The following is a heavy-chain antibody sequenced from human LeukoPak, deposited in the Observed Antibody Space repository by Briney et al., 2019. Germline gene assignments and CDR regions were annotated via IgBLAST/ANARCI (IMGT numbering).Heavy chain of an antibody. CDR1: GGSISSGDYY. CDR3: ARPYYYDSRIDP. V-gene: IGHV4-30-4*01. D-gene: IGHD3-22*01. J-gene: IGHJ5*02. Sequence: PSETLSLTCTVSGGSISSGDYYWSWIRQPPGKGLEWIGYFYYSGSTYYNPSLKSRVTISVDTSKNQFSLKLCSVTAADTAVYYCARPYYYDSRIDPWGQGTLVTVSS. CDR2: FYYSGST.